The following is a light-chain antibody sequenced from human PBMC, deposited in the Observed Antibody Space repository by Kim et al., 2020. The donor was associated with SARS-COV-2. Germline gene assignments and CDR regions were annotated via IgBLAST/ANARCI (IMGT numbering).Light chain of an antibody. CDR2: GKN. CDR3: NSRDSSGVV. CDR1: SLRSYY. J-gene: IGLJ2*01. V-gene: IGLV3-19*01. Sequence: SSELTQAPAVSVALGQTVRITCQGDSLRSYYASWYQQKPGQAPVLVIYGKNNRPSGIPDRFSGSSSGNTASLTITGAQAEDEADYYCNSRDSSGVVFGGGTQLTVL.